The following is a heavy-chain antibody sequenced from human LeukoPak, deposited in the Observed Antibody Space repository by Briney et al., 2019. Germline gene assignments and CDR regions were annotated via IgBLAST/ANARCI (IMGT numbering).Heavy chain of an antibody. V-gene: IGHV4-34*01. J-gene: IGHJ4*02. CDR3: ARALYYYDSSGYCLDY. D-gene: IGHD3-22*01. CDR2: INHSGST. CDR1: GGSFSGYY. Sequence: SETLSLTCAVYGGSFSGYYWSWIRQPPGKGLEWIGEINHSGSTNNNPSLKSRVTISVDTSKNQFSLKLSSVTAADTAVYYCARALYYYDSSGYCLDYWGQGTLVTVSS.